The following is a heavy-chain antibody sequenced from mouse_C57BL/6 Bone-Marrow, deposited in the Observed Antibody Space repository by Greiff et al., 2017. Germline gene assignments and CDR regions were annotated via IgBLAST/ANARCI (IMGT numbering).Heavy chain of an antibody. Sequence: EVKLMESGGDLVKPGGSLKLSCAASGFTFSSYGMSWVRQTPDKRLEWVATISSGGSYTYYPDSVKGRFTISRDNAKNTLSLQMSSLKSADTAMYYCARRGIYYDYDWYFDVWGTGTTVTVSS. CDR3: ARRGIYYDYDWYFDV. CDR1: GFTFSSYG. D-gene: IGHD2-4*01. CDR2: ISSGGSYT. J-gene: IGHJ1*03. V-gene: IGHV5-6*01.